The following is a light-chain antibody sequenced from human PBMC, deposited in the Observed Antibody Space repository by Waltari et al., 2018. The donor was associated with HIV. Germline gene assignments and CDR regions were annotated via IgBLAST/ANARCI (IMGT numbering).Light chain of an antibody. Sequence: EIVLTQSPGTPSLSPGERATLSCRASQSVTSNYLAWYQQKPGQAPSLRIYDASSRATGIPDRFSVSGSGTDFTLTVSRLESEDFAVYYCQQYGGSPPEYTFGQGTKLEIK. V-gene: IGKV3-20*01. CDR2: DAS. CDR3: QQYGGSPPEYT. J-gene: IGKJ2*01. CDR1: QSVTSNY.